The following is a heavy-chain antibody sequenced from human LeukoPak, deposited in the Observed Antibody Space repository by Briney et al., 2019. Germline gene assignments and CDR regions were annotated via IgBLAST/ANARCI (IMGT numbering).Heavy chain of an antibody. CDR3: ARGKYPGAFDV. Sequence: GGSLRLSCAASGFTFSDYYMSWIRQAPGKGLEWVSYISSSGSTIYYADSVKGRFTISRDNAKSSLHLQMNSLRAEDTAVYYCARGKYPGAFDVWGQGTMVTVSS. J-gene: IGHJ3*01. D-gene: IGHD2-2*01. CDR2: ISSSGSTI. CDR1: GFTFSDYY. V-gene: IGHV3-11*04.